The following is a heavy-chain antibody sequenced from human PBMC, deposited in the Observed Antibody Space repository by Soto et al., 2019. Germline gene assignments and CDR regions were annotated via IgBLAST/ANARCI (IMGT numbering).Heavy chain of an antibody. CDR1: EFSFSSYW. D-gene: IGHD2-8*01. J-gene: IGHJ6*02. V-gene: IGHV3-7*05. Sequence: EVQVVESGGGLVQPGGSLRVSCAASEFSFSSYWMSWVRQAPGKGLEWVADINEDGTEKYYADAVKGRFTISRDNAKNSLYLQMNNLRAGDTAVYFCAKSPMVRTFHYGMDVWGQGTTVTVSS. CDR3: AKSPMVRTFHYGMDV. CDR2: INEDGTEK.